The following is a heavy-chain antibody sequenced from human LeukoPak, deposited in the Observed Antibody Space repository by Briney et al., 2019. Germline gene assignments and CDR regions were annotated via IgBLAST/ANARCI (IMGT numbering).Heavy chain of an antibody. J-gene: IGHJ4*02. Sequence: GGSLRLSCAASGFTFSKYGMSWVRQAPGKGQEWVSVISGSGGTTYYADSVKGRFSISRDNSNNTLYLQMNSLRAEDTAVYYCARDSQLSPFDYWGQGTLVSVSS. CDR3: ARDSQLSPFDY. V-gene: IGHV3-23*01. CDR1: GFTFSKYG. CDR2: ISGSGGTT.